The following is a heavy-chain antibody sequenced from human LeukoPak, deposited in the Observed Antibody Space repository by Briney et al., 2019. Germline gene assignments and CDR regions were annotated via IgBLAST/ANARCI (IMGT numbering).Heavy chain of an antibody. CDR1: GGSISSYY. J-gene: IGHJ4*02. CDR3: ARLSTIFGVT. CDR2: IYYSGST. D-gene: IGHD3-3*01. Sequence: SETLSLTCTVSGGSISSYYWGWIRQPPGKGLEWIGSIYYSGSTYYNPSLKSRVTISVDTSKNQFSLKLSSVTAADTAVYYCARLSTIFGVTWGQGTLVTVSS. V-gene: IGHV4-39*01.